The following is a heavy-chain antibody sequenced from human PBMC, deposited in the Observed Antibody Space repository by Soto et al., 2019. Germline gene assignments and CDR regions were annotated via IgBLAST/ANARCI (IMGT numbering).Heavy chain of an antibody. CDR1: GFTFSSYA. D-gene: IGHD2-21*02. J-gene: IGHJ3*02. CDR3: AKVLTEYCGGDCYSRGAFDI. CDR2: ISGSGGST. Sequence: PGGSLRLSCAASGFTFSSYAMSWVRQAPGRGLEWVSAISGSGGSTYYADSVKGRFTISRDNSKNTLYLQMNSLRAEDTAVYYCAKVLTEYCGGDCYSRGAFDIWGQGTMVTVSS. V-gene: IGHV3-23*01.